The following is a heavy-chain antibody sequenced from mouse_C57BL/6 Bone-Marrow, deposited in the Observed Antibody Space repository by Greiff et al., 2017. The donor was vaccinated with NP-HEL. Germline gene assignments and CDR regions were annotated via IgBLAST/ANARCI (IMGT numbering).Heavy chain of an antibody. D-gene: IGHD2-4*01. V-gene: IGHV5-15*01. J-gene: IGHJ3*01. CDR3: ARMGNDYPFAY. CDR1: GFTFSDYG. Sequence: EVQGVESGGGLVQPGGSLKLSCAASGFTFSDYGMAWVRQAPRKGPEWVAFISNLAYSIYYADTVTGRFTISRENAKNTLYLEMSSLRSEDTAMYYCARMGNDYPFAYWGQGTLVTVSA. CDR2: ISNLAYSI.